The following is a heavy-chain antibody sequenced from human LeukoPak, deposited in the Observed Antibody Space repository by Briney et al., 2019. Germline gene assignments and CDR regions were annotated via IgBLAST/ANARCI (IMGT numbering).Heavy chain of an antibody. V-gene: IGHV1-24*01. CDR2: FDPEDGET. Sequence: ASVKVSCKVSGYTLTELSMHWVRQAPGKGLEGMGGFDPEDGETIYAQKFQGRVTMTEDTSTDTAYMELSSLRSEDTAVYYCAAGTVAGTHFDLWGRGTLVTVSS. J-gene: IGHJ2*01. D-gene: IGHD6-19*01. CDR1: GYTLTELS. CDR3: AAGTVAGTHFDL.